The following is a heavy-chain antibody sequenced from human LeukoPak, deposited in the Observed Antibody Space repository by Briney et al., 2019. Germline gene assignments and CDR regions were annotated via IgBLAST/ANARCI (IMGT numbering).Heavy chain of an antibody. CDR1: GFIFDDHA. J-gene: IGHJ5*02. CDR2: ISWNSGSI. Sequence: GGSLRLSCVGSGFIFDDHALHWVRQAPGKGLEWVSGISWNSGSIGYADSVKGRFTISRDNAKNSLYLQMNSLRAEDTALYYCAKDIDYYGSGSYLRSNWFDPWGQGTLVTVSS. V-gene: IGHV3-9*01. D-gene: IGHD3-10*01. CDR3: AKDIDYYGSGSYLRSNWFDP.